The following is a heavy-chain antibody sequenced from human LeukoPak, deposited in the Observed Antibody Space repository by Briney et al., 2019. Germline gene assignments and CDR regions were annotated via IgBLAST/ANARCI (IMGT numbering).Heavy chain of an antibody. CDR1: GGSFSGYY. D-gene: IGHD6-19*01. Sequence: PSETLSLTCAVYGGSFSGYYWSWIRQPPGKGLEWIGEINHSGSTNYNPSLKSRVTISVDTSKNQFSLKLSSVTAADTAVYYCARQYSSGYYYFDYWGQGTLVTVSS. CDR3: ARQYSSGYYYFDY. CDR2: INHSGST. V-gene: IGHV4-34*01. J-gene: IGHJ4*02.